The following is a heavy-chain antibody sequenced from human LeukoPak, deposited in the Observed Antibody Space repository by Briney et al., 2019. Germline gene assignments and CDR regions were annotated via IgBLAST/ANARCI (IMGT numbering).Heavy chain of an antibody. V-gene: IGHV1-2*02. CDR1: GYTFTDYY. CDR2: INPNSGGT. J-gene: IGHJ3*02. CDR3: AAKGGINYYDSSGYYFAFDI. Sequence: GASVKVSCKASGYTFTDYYMHWVRQAPGQGLEWMGWINPNSGGTNYAQKFQDRVTMTRDTSIGTAYMELSSLRSEDTAVYYCAAKGGINYYDSSGYYFAFDIWGQGTMVTVSS. D-gene: IGHD3-22*01.